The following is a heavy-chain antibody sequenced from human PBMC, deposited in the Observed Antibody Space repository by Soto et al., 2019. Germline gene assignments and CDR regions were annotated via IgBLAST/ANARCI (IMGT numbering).Heavy chain of an antibody. J-gene: IGHJ6*02. CDR3: AREVWGGYYYYGMDV. D-gene: IGHD7-27*01. CDR1: GYTFTSYA. CDR2: INAGNGNT. Sequence: VASVKVSCKASGYTFTSYAMHWVRQAPGQRLEWMGWINAGNGNTKYSQKFQGRVTITRDTSASTAYMELSSLRSEDTAVYYCAREVWGGYYYYGMDVWGQGTTVTVSS. V-gene: IGHV1-3*01.